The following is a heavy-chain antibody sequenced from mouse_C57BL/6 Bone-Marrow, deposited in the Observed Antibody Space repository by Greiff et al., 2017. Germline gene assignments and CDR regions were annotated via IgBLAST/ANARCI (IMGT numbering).Heavy chain of an antibody. J-gene: IGHJ2*01. CDR1: GYTFTSYW. V-gene: IGHV1-55*01. CDR2: IYPGSGST. CDR3: ASRGVGRGVYYFGY. D-gene: IGHD4-1*01. Sequence: QVQLLQPGAELVKPGASVKMSCKASGYTFTSYWITWVKQRPGQGLEWIGDIYPGSGSTNYNEKFKSKATLTLDTSSSTAYMQLSSLTSEDSAVYYYASRGVGRGVYYFGYWGQGTTLTVSS.